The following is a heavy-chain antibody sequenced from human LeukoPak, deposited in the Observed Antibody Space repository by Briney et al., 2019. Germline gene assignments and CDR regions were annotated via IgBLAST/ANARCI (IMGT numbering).Heavy chain of an antibody. J-gene: IGHJ4*02. CDR3: ARHDSFIPY. V-gene: IGHV3-23*01. CDR1: GFTFSDYA. D-gene: IGHD3-16*02. Sequence: PVGSLRLSCVASGFTFSDYAMSSVRPAPGKGLEWVSGISDSGGSTYYADSVKGRCTISRDNSKNTVSLQMNNLRAEDTAVYFCARHDSFIPYWGQGTLVTVTS. CDR2: ISDSGGST.